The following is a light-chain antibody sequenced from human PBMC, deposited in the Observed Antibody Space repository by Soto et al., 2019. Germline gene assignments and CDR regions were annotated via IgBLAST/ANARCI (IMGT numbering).Light chain of an antibody. CDR1: SSDIGGYNF. CDR2: DVG. J-gene: IGLJ1*01. V-gene: IGLV2-14*01. CDR3: NSYRADTTYV. Sequence: QSALTQPGSVSGSPGQSITIACTGTSSDIGGYNFVSWYQQHPGKAPKLLIYDVGNRPSGVSNRFSGSKSGNTASLTISGLHAEDEAYYYCNSYRADTTYVFGTGTKLTVL.